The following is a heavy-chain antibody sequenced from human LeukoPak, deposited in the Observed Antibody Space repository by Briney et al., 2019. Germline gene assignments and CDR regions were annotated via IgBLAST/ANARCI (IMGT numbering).Heavy chain of an antibody. J-gene: IGHJ4*02. V-gene: IGHV3-33*01. CDR2: IWHDGSHK. CDR3: ARGIFGSGSYPDF. CDR1: GSAFNTYA. Sequence: PGRSLRLSCAASGSAFNTYAMHWVRQAPGQGLEWVALIWHDGSHKFYSNSVRGQFTISRDNSKNTVSLQMNNLRPEDTAVYYCARGIFGSGSYPDFWGQGTLVTVSS. D-gene: IGHD3-10*01.